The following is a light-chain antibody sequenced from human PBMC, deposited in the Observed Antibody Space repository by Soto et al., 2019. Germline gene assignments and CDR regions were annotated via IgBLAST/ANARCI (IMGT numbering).Light chain of an antibody. J-gene: IGKJ3*01. CDR3: LQHNFYPFT. CDR1: QSVSGW. CDR2: AAS. Sequence: DIQMTQSPSTLSASVGDRVAITCRASQSVSGWLAWYQQKPGKAPKRLIYAASRLQSGVPSRFSGSGSGTDFSLTISSLQPEDFATYYCLQHNFYPFTFGPGTQVDFK. V-gene: IGKV1-5*01.